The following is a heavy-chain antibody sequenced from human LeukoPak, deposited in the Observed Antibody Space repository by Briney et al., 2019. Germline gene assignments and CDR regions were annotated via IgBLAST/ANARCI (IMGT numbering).Heavy chain of an antibody. CDR2: ISGSGGST. V-gene: IGHV3-23*01. Sequence: PGGSLRLSCAASGFTFSSYAMSWVRQAPGKGLEWVSAISGSGGSTYYADSVKGRFTISRDNSKNTLYLQMNSLRAEDTAVYYCAKDQIRMATITRYFDLWGRGTLVTVSS. CDR1: GFTFSSYA. D-gene: IGHD5-24*01. CDR3: AKDQIRMATITRYFDL. J-gene: IGHJ2*01.